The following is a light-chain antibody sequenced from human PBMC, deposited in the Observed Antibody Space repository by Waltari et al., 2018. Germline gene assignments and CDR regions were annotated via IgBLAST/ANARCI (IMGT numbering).Light chain of an antibody. CDR2: DAS. J-gene: IGKJ5*01. Sequence: EIVLTQSPATLSLSPGERATLSCRASQSVGSYLAWYQQRPGQAPRLLISDASNRATGIPARFSGSGSETDFTLTISNLQAEDVAVYYCQQYYSLPITFGQGTRLEIK. V-gene: IGKV3-11*01. CDR3: QQYYSLPIT. CDR1: QSVGSY.